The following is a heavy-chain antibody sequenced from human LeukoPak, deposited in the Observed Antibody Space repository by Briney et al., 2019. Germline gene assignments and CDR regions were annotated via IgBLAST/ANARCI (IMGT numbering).Heavy chain of an antibody. CDR3: ARDLAYQLLYSFDY. CDR1: GFTFSSHR. V-gene: IGHV3-30*02. Sequence: GGSLRLSCVSSGFTFSSHRMHWVRQAPGKGPEWVVLIRFDGSHQEYAESVKGRFTISRDNSRNTLYLQLNSLKTEDTAVYFCARDLAYQLLYSFDYWGPGTPVTVSS. CDR2: IRFDGSHQ. J-gene: IGHJ4*02. D-gene: IGHD2-2*02.